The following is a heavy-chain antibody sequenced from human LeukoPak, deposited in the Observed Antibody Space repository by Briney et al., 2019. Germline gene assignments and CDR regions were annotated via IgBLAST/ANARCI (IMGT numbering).Heavy chain of an antibody. Sequence: SETLSLTCAVYGGAFSGYYWSWIRQPPGKGLEWIGEINHSGSTNYNPSLKSRVTISVDTSKNQFSLKLSSVTAADTAVYYCARSGEGTVVVVAATPREYYFDYWGQGTLVTVSS. J-gene: IGHJ4*02. CDR3: ARSGEGTVVVVAATPREYYFDY. CDR2: INHSGST. CDR1: GGAFSGYY. D-gene: IGHD2-15*01. V-gene: IGHV4-34*01.